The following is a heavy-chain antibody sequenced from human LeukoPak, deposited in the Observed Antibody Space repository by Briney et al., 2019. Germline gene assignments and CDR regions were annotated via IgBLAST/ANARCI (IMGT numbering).Heavy chain of an antibody. Sequence: GASVKVSCKASGYTFTSYDINWVRQATGQGLEWMGWMNPNSGNTGYAQKFQGRVTMTRNTSISTAYMELSSLRPEDTAVYYCARGGGGDMNGYDPFDYWGQGTLVTVSS. CDR3: ARGGGGDMNGYDPFDY. CDR2: MNPNSGNT. CDR1: GYTFTSYD. D-gene: IGHD5-12*01. V-gene: IGHV1-8*01. J-gene: IGHJ4*02.